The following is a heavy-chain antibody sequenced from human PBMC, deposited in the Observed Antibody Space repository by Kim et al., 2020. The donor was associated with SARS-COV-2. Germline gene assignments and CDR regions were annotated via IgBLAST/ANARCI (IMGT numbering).Heavy chain of an antibody. D-gene: IGHD4-17*01. CDR2: IRSKAYGGTT. J-gene: IGHJ4*02. CDR1: GFTFGDYA. V-gene: IGHV3-49*03. Sequence: GGSLRLSCTASGFTFGDYAMSWFRQAPGKGLEWVGFIRSKAYGGTTEYAASVKGRFTISRDDSKSIAYLQMNSLKTEDTAVYYCTRGMTTVTLGPYYFDYWGQGTLVTVSS. CDR3: TRGMTTVTLGPYYFDY.